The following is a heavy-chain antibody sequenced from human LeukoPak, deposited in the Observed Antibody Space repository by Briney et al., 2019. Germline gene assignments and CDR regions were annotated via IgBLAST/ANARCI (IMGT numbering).Heavy chain of an antibody. CDR3: ATNSGWRFDY. CDR2: IYHSGTT. J-gene: IGHJ4*02. V-gene: IGHV4-4*02. D-gene: IGHD6-19*01. Sequence: SETLSLTCAVSGGSISSDYWWSLVRQPPGKGLEWIGEIYHSGTTNYNPSLKSRVTISVDKSKNQFSLELSSVAAADTAVYYCATNSGWRFDYWGQRTLVTVSS. CDR1: GGSISSDYW.